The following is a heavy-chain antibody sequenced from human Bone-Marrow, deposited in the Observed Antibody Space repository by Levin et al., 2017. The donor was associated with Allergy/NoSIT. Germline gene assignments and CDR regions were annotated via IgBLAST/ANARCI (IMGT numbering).Heavy chain of an antibody. D-gene: IGHD6-19*01. CDR1: GFTFSRYD. J-gene: IGHJ3*02. V-gene: IGHV3-13*04. Sequence: GGSLRLSCATSGFTFSRYDMHWVRQATGKGLEWVSGMGTVGDIYYSGSVKGRFTISREDAKNSFYLQMNSLRAGDTAMYYCVTAISSDHAFEIWGQGTMVTVSS. CDR2: MGTVGDI. CDR3: VTAISSDHAFEI.